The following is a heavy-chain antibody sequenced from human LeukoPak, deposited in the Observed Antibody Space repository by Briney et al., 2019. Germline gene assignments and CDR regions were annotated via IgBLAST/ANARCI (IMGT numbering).Heavy chain of an antibody. CDR1: GFTFSNHA. Sequence: GGSLRLSCAASGFTFSNHAMSWVRPTPGEGLQWVSVISGSGRTTEYADSVKGRFTISRDNSKNTLSLQMNSLRVEDTAIYYCAKNVVVKRYIDYWGQGTLVTVSS. J-gene: IGHJ4*02. CDR3: AKNVVVKRYIDY. V-gene: IGHV3-23*01. D-gene: IGHD3-16*02. CDR2: ISGSGRTT.